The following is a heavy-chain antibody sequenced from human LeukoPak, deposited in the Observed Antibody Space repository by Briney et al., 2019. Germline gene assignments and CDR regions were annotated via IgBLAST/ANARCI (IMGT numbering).Heavy chain of an antibody. CDR3: ARQAYYYGSSGETDTFDY. D-gene: IGHD3-22*01. Sequence: GSLRLSCAASGFTFSSYAMSWIRQPPGKGLEWIGEINHSGSTNYNPSLKSRVTISVDTSKNQFSLKLSSVTAADTAVYYCARQAYYYGSSGETDTFDYWGQGTLVTVSS. CDR2: INHSGST. CDR1: GFTFSSYA. J-gene: IGHJ4*02. V-gene: IGHV4-34*01.